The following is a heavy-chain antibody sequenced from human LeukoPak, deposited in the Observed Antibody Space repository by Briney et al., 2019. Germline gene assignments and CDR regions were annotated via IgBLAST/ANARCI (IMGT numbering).Heavy chain of an antibody. CDR3: ARCRDDYVWGSYRQSDAFDI. CDR1: GGYISSHY. D-gene: IGHD3-16*02. J-gene: IGHJ3*02. CDR2: IHSCGST. Sequence: SETLSLTCTVSGGYISSHYWSWIRQPPRKGLEWIGYIHSCGSTNYNPSLKSRVTISVDTSKNQFSLKLSSVTAADTAVYYCARCRDDYVWGSYRQSDAFDIWGQGTMVTVSS. V-gene: IGHV4-59*11.